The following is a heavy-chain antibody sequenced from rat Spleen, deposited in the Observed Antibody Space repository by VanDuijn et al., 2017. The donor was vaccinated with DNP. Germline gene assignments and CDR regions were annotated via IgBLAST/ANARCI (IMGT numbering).Heavy chain of an antibody. J-gene: IGHJ3*01. V-gene: IGHV5-25*01. CDR2: ISTSGSRT. CDR1: GFTFSDYY. Sequence: EVQLVESGGGLVQPGRSLKLSCAASGFTFSDYYMAWVRQAPTKGLEWVASISTSGSRTYYPDSVKGRFTISRDDAKSSLYLQMNSLKSEDTASYYWGRRDFPVPAYWGQGTLVTVSS. D-gene: IGHD1-4*01. CDR3: GRRDFPVPAY.